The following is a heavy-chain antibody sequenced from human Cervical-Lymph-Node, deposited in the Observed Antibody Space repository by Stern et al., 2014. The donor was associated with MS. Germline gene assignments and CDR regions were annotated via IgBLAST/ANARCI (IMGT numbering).Heavy chain of an antibody. D-gene: IGHD3-22*01. Sequence: MQLVESGAEVKKPGASVKVSCTASGYTFSGYYMEWVRQAPGQGLEWMGWINPNSGGTNYAQKFQGRVTMTRDTSITTVYMELSRLESDDSAVYYCARSRLPRHYYDRSGFRDHYGMDVWGQGTTVTVSS. J-gene: IGHJ6*02. V-gene: IGHV1-2*02. CDR3: ARSRLPRHYYDRSGFRDHYGMDV. CDR2: INPNSGGT. CDR1: GYTFSGYY.